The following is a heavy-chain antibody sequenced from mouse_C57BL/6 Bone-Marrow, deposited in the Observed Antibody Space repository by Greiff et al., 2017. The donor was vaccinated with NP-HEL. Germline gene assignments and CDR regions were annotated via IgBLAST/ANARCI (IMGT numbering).Heavy chain of an antibody. J-gene: IGHJ4*01. V-gene: IGHV5-16*01. CDR2: INYDGSST. Sequence: EVMLVESEGGLVQPGSSMKLSCTASGFTFSDYYMAWVRQVPEKGLEWVANINYDGSSTYYLDSLKSRFIISRDNAKNILYLQMSSLKSEDTATYYCARGDGTGDAMDYWGQGTSVTVSS. D-gene: IGHD4-1*01. CDR3: ARGDGTGDAMDY. CDR1: GFTFSDYY.